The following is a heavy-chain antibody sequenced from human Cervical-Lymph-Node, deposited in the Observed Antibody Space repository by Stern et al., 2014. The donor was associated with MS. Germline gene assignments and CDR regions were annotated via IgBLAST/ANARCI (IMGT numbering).Heavy chain of an antibody. J-gene: IGHJ6*02. CDR3: AREYVEASGVGYLYYGLDV. D-gene: IGHD2-21*02. CDR2: INTLGGST. V-gene: IGHV1-46*01. CDR1: GYTFINYY. Sequence: VQLVESGAEVKKPGASVKVSCKASGYTFINYYMHWVRQAPGHGLEWMGIINTLGGSTDYTPKFQGRLTMTRDTSTTTVSMELSGMRPEDTAVYYCAREYVEASGVGYLYYGLDVWGQGTTVIVSS.